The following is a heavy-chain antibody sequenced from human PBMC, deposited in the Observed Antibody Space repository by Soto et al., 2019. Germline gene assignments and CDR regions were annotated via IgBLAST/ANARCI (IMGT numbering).Heavy chain of an antibody. CDR2: IIPIFGTA. J-gene: IGHJ3*02. CDR1: GGTFSSYA. Sequence: SVKVSCKASGGTFSSYAISWVRQAPGQGLEWMGGIIPIFGTANYAQKFQGRVTITADESTSTAYMELGSLRSEDTAVYYCARGLNYYDSSGYYYPHDAFGIWGQGTMVTVSS. CDR3: ARGLNYYDSSGYYYPHDAFGI. D-gene: IGHD3-22*01. V-gene: IGHV1-69*13.